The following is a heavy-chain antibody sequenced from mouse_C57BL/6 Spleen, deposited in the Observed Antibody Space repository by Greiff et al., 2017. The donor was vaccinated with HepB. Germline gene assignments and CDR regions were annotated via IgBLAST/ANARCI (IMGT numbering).Heavy chain of an antibody. CDR3: ASPYYYGSSYGFAY. CDR2: ISSGSSTI. D-gene: IGHD1-1*01. CDR1: GFTFSDYG. V-gene: IGHV5-17*01. Sequence: EVQGVESGGGLVKPGGSLKLSCAASGFTFSDYGMHWVRQAPEKGLEWVAYISSGSSTIYYADTVKGRFTISRDNAKNTLFLQMTSLRSEDTAMYYCASPYYYGSSYGFAYWGQGTLVTVSA. J-gene: IGHJ3*01.